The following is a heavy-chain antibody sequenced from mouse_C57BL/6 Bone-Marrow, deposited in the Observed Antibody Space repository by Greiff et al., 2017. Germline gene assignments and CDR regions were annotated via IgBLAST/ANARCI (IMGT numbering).Heavy chain of an antibody. J-gene: IGHJ3*01. D-gene: IGHD2-3*01. Sequence: EVMLVESEGGLVQPGSSMKLSCTASGFTFSDYYMAWVRQVPEKGLEWVANINYDGSSTYYLDSLKSRFIISRDNAKNILYLQMSSLKSEDTATYYCASLDGYYAAWFAYWGQGTLVTVSA. V-gene: IGHV5-16*01. CDR2: INYDGSST. CDR1: GFTFSDYY. CDR3: ASLDGYYAAWFAY.